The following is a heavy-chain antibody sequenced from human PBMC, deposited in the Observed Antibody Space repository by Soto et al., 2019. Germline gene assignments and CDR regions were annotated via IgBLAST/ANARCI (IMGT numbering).Heavy chain of an antibody. V-gene: IGHV3-30-3*01. CDR3: ASFTYYYDSSGYYWFDP. CDR1: GFTFSSYA. Sequence: QVQLVESGGGVVQPGRSLRLSCAASGFTFSSYAMHWVRQAPGKGLEWVAVISYDGSNKYYADSVKGRFTISRDNSKNTLYLQMNSLRAEDTAVYYCASFTYYYDSSGYYWFDPWGQGTLVTVSS. D-gene: IGHD3-22*01. J-gene: IGHJ5*02. CDR2: ISYDGSNK.